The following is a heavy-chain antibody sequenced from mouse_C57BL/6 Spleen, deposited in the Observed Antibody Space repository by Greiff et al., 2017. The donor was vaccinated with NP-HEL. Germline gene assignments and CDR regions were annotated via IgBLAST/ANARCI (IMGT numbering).Heavy chain of an antibody. CDR1: GYTFTSYW. CDR2: IDPSDSET. V-gene: IGHV1-52*01. D-gene: IGHD1-1*01. CDR3: ARRDYYYYGSTSYWYFDV. J-gene: IGHJ1*03. Sequence: QVQLKQPGAELVRPGSSVKLSCKASGYTFTSYWMHWVKQRPIQGLEWIGNIDPSDSETHYNQKFKDKATLTVDKSSSTAYMQLSSLTSEDSAVYYCARRDYYYYGSTSYWYFDVWGTGTTVTVSS.